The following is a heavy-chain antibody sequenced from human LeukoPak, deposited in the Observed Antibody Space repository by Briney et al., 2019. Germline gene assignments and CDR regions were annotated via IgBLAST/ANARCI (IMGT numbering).Heavy chain of an antibody. CDR1: GGSISNYY. D-gene: IGHD3-10*01. V-gene: IGHV4-59*01. CDR3: ARGQWGFGVQYGMDV. J-gene: IGHJ6*04. Sequence: SETLSLTCIVSGGSISNYYWNWIRQHPGKGLEWIGYIYYSGSTNYSPSLKSRVSISVDTSKNQFSLKLTSVTAADTAVYYCARGQWGFGVQYGMDVWGKGTTVTVSS. CDR2: IYYSGST.